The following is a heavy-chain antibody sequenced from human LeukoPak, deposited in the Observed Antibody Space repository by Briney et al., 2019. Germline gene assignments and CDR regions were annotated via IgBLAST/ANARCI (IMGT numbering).Heavy chain of an antibody. D-gene: IGHD3-3*01. CDR2: ISGSGGST. V-gene: IGHV3-23*01. CDR1: GFTFSSYA. CDR3: AKDSLDFWSDYYNYYYYYGMDV. J-gene: IGHJ6*02. Sequence: GGSLRLSCAASGFTFSSYAMSWVRQAPGKGLEWVSAISGSGGSTYYADSVKGRFTISRDNSKNTLYLQMNSLRAEDTAVYYCAKDSLDFWSDYYNYYYYYGMDVWGQGTTVTVSS.